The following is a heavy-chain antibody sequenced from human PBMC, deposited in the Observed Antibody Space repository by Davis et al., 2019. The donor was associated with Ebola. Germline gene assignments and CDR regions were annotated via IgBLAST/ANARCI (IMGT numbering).Heavy chain of an antibody. Sequence: GESLKNSCAASGFTFSSYWMSWVRQAPGKGLEWVANIKQDGSEKYYVDSVKGRFTISRDNAKNSLYLQMNSLRAEDTAVYYCTSTYSSFDYWGQGTLVTVSS. V-gene: IGHV3-7*03. CDR1: GFTFSSYW. CDR2: IKQDGSEK. D-gene: IGHD2-21*01. J-gene: IGHJ4*02. CDR3: TSTYSSFDY.